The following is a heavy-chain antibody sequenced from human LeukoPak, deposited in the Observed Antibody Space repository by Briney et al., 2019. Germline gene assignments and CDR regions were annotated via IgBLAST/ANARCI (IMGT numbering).Heavy chain of an antibody. CDR2: ISAYNGNT. CDR1: GYTFTSYG. D-gene: IGHD2-21*02. CDR3: ARDLGDTERENFDY. V-gene: IGHV1-18*01. J-gene: IGHJ4*02. Sequence: ASVMVSCKASGYTFTSYGISWVRQAPGHGLEWMGWISAYNGNTNYAQKLQGRVTMTTDTSTSTAYMELRSLRSEDTAVYYCARDLGDTERENFDYWGQGTLVTVSS.